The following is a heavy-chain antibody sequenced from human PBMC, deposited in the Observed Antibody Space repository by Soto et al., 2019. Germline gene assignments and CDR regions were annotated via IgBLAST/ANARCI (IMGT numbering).Heavy chain of an antibody. Sequence: EVQLLESGGGLVQPGGSLRLSCAASGFAFSGYAMNWVRQAPGEGLEWVSAISGGGGTTFYADSVKGRFIVSRDNSKNTLYLQMNSLRAEDTAVYYCAKGRGDCSSTNCYGHWGQGTLVTVSS. CDR1: GFAFSGYA. D-gene: IGHD2-2*01. J-gene: IGHJ4*02. V-gene: IGHV3-23*01. CDR3: AKGRGDCSSTNCYGH. CDR2: ISGGGGTT.